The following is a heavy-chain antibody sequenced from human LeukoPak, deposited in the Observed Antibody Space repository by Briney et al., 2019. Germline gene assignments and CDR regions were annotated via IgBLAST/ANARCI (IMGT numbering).Heavy chain of an antibody. V-gene: IGHV1-69*13. D-gene: IGHD3-22*01. CDR2: IIPIFGTA. CDR3: ASPPITQVVTQYFQH. J-gene: IGHJ1*01. CDR1: GYTFTSYY. Sequence: ASVKVSCKASGYTFTSYYMHWVRQAPGQGLEWMGGIIPIFGTANYAQKFQGRVTITAYESTSTAYMELSSLRSEDTAVYYCASPPITQVVTQYFQHWGQGTLVTVSS.